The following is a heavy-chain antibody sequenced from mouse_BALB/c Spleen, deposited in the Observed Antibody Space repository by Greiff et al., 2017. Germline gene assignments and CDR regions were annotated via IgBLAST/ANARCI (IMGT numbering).Heavy chain of an antibody. CDR2: ISYSGST. D-gene: IGHD1-1*01. CDR1: GYSITSDYA. J-gene: IGHJ4*01. Sequence: ESGPGLVKPSQSLSLTCTVTGYSITSDYAWNWIRQFPGNKLEWMGYISYSGSTSYNPSLKSRISITRDTSKNQFFLQLNSVTTEDTATYYCARSDYGSRGAMDYWGQGTSVTVSS. CDR3: ARSDYGSRGAMDY. V-gene: IGHV3-2*02.